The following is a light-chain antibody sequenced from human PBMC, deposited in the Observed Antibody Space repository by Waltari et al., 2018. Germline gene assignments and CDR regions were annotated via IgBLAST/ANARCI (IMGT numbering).Light chain of an antibody. CDR3: SSRNGRANQVV. Sequence: SSELTQDPAVSVALGQTVRFTCQGDSLRTHYASWYQVKPGQAPVLVIYGKDKRPSGIPDRISGYSSGTTSSLTITGAQAEDEADYYCSSRNGRANQVVFAGGTKVTVL. CDR1: SLRTHY. CDR2: GKD. V-gene: IGLV3-19*01. J-gene: IGLJ3*02.